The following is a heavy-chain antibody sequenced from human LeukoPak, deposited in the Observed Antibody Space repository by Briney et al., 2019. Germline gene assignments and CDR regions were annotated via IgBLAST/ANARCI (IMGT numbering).Heavy chain of an antibody. D-gene: IGHD6-19*01. Sequence: SETLSLTCTVSGGSISSYYWSWIRQPAGKGLEWIGRIYTSGSTYYNPSLQSRVTISVDTSKNQFSLKLSSVTAADTAVYYCARRPRQAVAGSNWFDPWGQGTLVTVSS. V-gene: IGHV4-4*07. CDR2: IYTSGST. CDR1: GGSISSYY. J-gene: IGHJ5*02. CDR3: ARRPRQAVAGSNWFDP.